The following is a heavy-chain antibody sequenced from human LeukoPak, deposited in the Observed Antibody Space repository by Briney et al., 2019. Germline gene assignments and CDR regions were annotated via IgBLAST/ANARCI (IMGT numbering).Heavy chain of an antibody. J-gene: IGHJ6*02. V-gene: IGHV3-30*18. CDR2: ISYDGSNK. CDR1: GFTFSSYG. Sequence: GRSLRLSCAASGFTFSSYGMHWVRQAPGKGLEWVAVISYDGSNKYYADSVKGRFTISRDNSKNTLYLQMNSLRAEDTAVYYCAKDGGSYGYSGFYGMDVWGQGTTVTVSS. CDR3: AKDGGSYGYSGFYGMDV. D-gene: IGHD5-12*01.